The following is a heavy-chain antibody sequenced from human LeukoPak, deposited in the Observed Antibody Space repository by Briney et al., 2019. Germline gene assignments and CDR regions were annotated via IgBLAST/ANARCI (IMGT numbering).Heavy chain of an antibody. CDR3: AREIIRRTYYDILMTTHMDV. J-gene: IGHJ6*02. D-gene: IGHD3-9*01. CDR2: INTDTVRP. CDR1: GYSFTQFA. Sequence: ASVKVSCKASGYSFTQFAINWVRQAPGQGPEWMGWINTDTVRPTYVQGFTGRFVFSSDSSVNTAYLEITNLKAEDTAVYYCAREIIRRTYYDILMTTHMDVWGQGTTVTVSS. V-gene: IGHV7-4-1*02.